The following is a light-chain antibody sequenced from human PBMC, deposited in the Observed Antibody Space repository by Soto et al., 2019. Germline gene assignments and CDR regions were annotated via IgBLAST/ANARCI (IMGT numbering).Light chain of an antibody. V-gene: IGKV3-11*01. CDR3: QQRSNWLT. J-gene: IGKJ4*01. Sequence: IMLTQYPPSLYLTHWARETLYFRASQSVSSYLAWYQQKPGQAPRLLIYDASNRATGIPARFSGSGSGTDFTLTISSLEPEDFAVYYCQQRSNWLTFGGGTKVDIK. CDR1: QSVSSY. CDR2: DAS.